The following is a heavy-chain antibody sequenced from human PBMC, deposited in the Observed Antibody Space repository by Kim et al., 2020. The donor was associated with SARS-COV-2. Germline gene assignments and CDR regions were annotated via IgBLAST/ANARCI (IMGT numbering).Heavy chain of an antibody. CDR3: ARSPPVPSNSWYPFYCYGIDV. CDR2: IYYIGST. D-gene: IGHD6-13*01. J-gene: IGHJ6*02. Sequence: SETLSLTCTVSGDSISSYYWSWIRQPPGKGLEWIGYIYYIGSTNYKSSLQSRVTISGDTSKNQFSLKLSSVTAADTAVYYCARSPPVPSNSWYPFYCYGIDVWGQGTTVTVSS. CDR1: GDSISSYY. V-gene: IGHV4-59*08.